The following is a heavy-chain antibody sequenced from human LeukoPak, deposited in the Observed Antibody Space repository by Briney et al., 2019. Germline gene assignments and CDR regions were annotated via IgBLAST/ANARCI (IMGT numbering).Heavy chain of an antibody. V-gene: IGHV4-39*01. CDR3: ATGYASNCPYN. Sequence: SETLSLTCTLSGASISSSSYYWGWIRQPAGKGLEWIGTIYYSGSTYYNPSLNSRNTITVDTCKNQFSLKLKSVTAADTAVYYCATGYASNCPYNWGQGTLVTVSS. CDR1: GASISSSSYY. CDR2: IYYSGST. D-gene: IGHD6-13*01. J-gene: IGHJ4*02.